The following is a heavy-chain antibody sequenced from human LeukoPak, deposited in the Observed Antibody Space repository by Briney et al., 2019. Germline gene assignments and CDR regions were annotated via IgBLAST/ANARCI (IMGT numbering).Heavy chain of an antibody. Sequence: SETLSLTCTVSGVSISISTYYWGWIRQPPGKGLEWYGSIYYSGSTSYNPSLKSRVTMSVDTSKNQFPLKLYSVTAADTAVYYCARNASDSGTSYFDYWGQGTLVTVSS. D-gene: IGHD1-26*01. CDR1: GVSISISTYY. CDR2: IYYSGST. CDR3: ARNASDSGTSYFDY. J-gene: IGHJ4*02. V-gene: IGHV4-39*01.